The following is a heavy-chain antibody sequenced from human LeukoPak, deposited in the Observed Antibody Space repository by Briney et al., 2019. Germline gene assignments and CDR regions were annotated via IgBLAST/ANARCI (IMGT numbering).Heavy chain of an antibody. CDR1: GFTFSSYA. Sequence: GGSLRLSCAASGFTFSSYAMSWVRQAPGKGLEWVSAISGSGGSTYYADSVKGRFTISRDSSKNTLYLQMNSLRAEDTAVYYCAKGIDVLYYDSSGYRTAYYFDYWCQGTLVTVSS. CDR3: AKGIDVLYYDSSGYRTAYYFDY. V-gene: IGHV3-23*01. J-gene: IGHJ4*02. D-gene: IGHD3-22*01. CDR2: ISGSGGST.